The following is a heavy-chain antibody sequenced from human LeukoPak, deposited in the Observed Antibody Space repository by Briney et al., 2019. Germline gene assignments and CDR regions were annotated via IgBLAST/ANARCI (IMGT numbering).Heavy chain of an antibody. D-gene: IGHD6-13*01. Sequence: RTSETLSLTCAVYGVSFSGYYWSWIRQPPGKGLEWIGEINHSGSTNYNPSLKSRVTISVDTSKNQFSLKLSSVTAADTAVYYCARGWGAAAIGMGFDIWGQGTMVTVSS. CDR3: ARGWGAAAIGMGFDI. J-gene: IGHJ3*02. V-gene: IGHV4-34*01. CDR1: GVSFSGYY. CDR2: INHSGST.